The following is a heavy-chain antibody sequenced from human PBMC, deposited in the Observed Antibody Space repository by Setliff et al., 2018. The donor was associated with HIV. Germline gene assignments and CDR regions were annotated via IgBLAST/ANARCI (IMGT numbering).Heavy chain of an antibody. Sequence: SETLSLTCTVSGDSMRDYYWSWLRQPAGKGLEWIGRIFPSGTTDYNPSLKSRVTMSIDTSKNQFSLKLNSVTAADTAIYYCARMDITGTWRWFDPWGLGTLVTVSS. CDR2: IFPSGTT. V-gene: IGHV4-4*07. D-gene: IGHD1-7*01. CDR3: ARMDITGTWRWFDP. CDR1: GDSMRDYY. J-gene: IGHJ5*02.